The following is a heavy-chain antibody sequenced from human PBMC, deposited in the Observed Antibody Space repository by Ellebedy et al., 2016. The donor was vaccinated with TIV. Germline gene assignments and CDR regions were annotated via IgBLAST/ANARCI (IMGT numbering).Heavy chain of an antibody. CDR1: GFTFSSHA. V-gene: IGHV3-23*01. CDR2: ISAGGDST. J-gene: IGHJ4*02. CDR3: VKLDSSGFYYGRLDY. D-gene: IGHD3-22*01. Sequence: GGSLRLSCAASGFTFSSHAMSGVRQTPGKGLEWVSGISAGGDSTYYVDSVKGRFTISRDNSKKTLYLQMNSLRAEDTAVYYCVKLDSSGFYYGRLDYWGQGTLVTVSS.